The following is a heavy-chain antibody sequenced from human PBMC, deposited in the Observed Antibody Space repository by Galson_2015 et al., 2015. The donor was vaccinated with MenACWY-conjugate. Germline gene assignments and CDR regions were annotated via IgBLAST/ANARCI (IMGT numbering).Heavy chain of an antibody. CDR1: GFTIGCYW. D-gene: IGHD1-26*01. Sequence: SLRLSCAASGFTIGCYWIHWVRQVPGTGPVWISCITVDATNTEFADSVKGRFALSRDNARNTVYLQMNSLTAEDTAVYYCARDGGGGTPFDCWGQGTLVTVSS. CDR2: ITVDATNT. CDR3: ARDGGGGTPFDC. J-gene: IGHJ4*02. V-gene: IGHV3-74*03.